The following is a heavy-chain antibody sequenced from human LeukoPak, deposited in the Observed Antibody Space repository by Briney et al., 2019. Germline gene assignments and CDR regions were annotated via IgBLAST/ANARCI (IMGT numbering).Heavy chain of an antibody. J-gene: IGHJ4*02. D-gene: IGHD5-24*01. CDR1: GFTFSSYA. V-gene: IGHV3-23*01. Sequence: GGSLRLSCAASGFTFSSYAMSWVRQAPGKGLEGVSVISGSGGSTYYADSVKGRFTISRDNSKNTLYLQMNSLRAEDTAVYYCARGDGYNKASFDYWGQGTLVTVSS. CDR2: ISGSGGST. CDR3: ARGDGYNKASFDY.